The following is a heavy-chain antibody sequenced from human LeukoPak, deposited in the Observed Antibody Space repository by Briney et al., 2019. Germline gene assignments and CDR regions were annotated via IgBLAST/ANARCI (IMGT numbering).Heavy chain of an antibody. CDR3: ARGVGDYQFDY. D-gene: IGHD4-17*01. CDR1: GGSISSYY. J-gene: IGHJ4*02. Sequence: SETLSLTCTVSGGSISSYYWSWIRQPPGKGLEWIGYIYYGGSTNYNPSLKSRVTISVDTSKNQFSLKLSSVTAADTAVYYCARGVGDYQFDYWGQGTLVTVSS. CDR2: IYYGGST. V-gene: IGHV4-59*01.